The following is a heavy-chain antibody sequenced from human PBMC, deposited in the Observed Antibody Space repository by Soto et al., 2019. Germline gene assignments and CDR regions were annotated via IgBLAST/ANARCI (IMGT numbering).Heavy chain of an antibody. Sequence: QLQLQESGPGLVKPSETLFLTCTVSGGSISSSSDYWVLISQPPGKRLEWIWSIYYSGRTYYNPSLKSRVHISVETSKNQFALKLRCGTAADTAVYYCARFVEGTAGSTGYWGQGTLVTVSS. CDR3: ARFVEGTAGSTGY. CDR1: GGSISSSSDY. J-gene: IGHJ4*02. CDR2: IYYSGRT. V-gene: IGHV4-39*01. D-gene: IGHD2-8*02.